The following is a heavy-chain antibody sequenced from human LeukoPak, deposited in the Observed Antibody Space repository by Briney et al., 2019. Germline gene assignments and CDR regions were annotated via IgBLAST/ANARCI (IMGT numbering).Heavy chain of an antibody. Sequence: GGSLRLSCAASGFTFSSYGMPWVRQAPGKGLEWVAVIWYDGSNKYYADSVKGRFTISRDNSKNTLYLQMNSLRAEDTAVYYCARVRYDSSGSDYWGQGTLVTVSS. CDR3: ARVRYDSSGSDY. D-gene: IGHD3-22*01. CDR1: GFTFSSYG. V-gene: IGHV3-33*01. J-gene: IGHJ4*02. CDR2: IWYDGSNK.